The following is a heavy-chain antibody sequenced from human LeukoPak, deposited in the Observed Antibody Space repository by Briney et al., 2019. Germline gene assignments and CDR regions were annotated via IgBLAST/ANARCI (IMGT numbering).Heavy chain of an antibody. CDR3: AKRTEFMRHGPFDY. CDR1: GFTFSSYA. J-gene: IGHJ4*02. V-gene: IGHV3-23*01. Sequence: PGGSLRLSCAASGFTFSSYAMSWVRQAPGKGLEWVSTISGSGGSTYYADSVKGRFTISRDNSKNTLYLQMNSLRAEDTAVYYCAKRTEFMRHGPFDYWGQGTLVTVSS. D-gene: IGHD3-16*01. CDR2: ISGSGGST.